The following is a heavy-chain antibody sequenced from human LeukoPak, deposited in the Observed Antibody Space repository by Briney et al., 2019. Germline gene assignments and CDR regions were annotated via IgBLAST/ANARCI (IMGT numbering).Heavy chain of an antibody. V-gene: IGHV4-59*01. CDR3: AREGAGRGSFDY. CDR2: IYYSGST. Sequence: PSETLSLTCTVSGGSISSYYWSWIRQPPGKELEWIGYIYYSGSTNYNPSLKSRVTISVDTSKNQFSLKLSSVTAADTAVYYCAREGAGRGSFDYWGQGTLVTVSS. CDR1: GGSISSYY. J-gene: IGHJ4*02. D-gene: IGHD3-16*01.